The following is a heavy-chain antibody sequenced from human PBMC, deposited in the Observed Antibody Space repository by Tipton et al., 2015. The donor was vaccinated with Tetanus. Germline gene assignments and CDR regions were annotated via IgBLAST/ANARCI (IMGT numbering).Heavy chain of an antibody. V-gene: IGHV4-59*12. Sequence: LRLSCTVSGGSMNSYYWSWIRQPPGKGLEWIGYIYYTGSTNYNPSLKSGVTISLDTSKNQFSLKLTSVSAADTAVYFCVRGRGLGAYSFGFEHWGQGVLVTVSS. CDR1: GGSMNSYY. D-gene: IGHD5-12*01. CDR2: IYYTGST. J-gene: IGHJ4*02. CDR3: VRGRGLGAYSFGFEH.